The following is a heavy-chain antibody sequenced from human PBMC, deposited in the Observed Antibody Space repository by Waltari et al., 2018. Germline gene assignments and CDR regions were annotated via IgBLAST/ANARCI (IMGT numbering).Heavy chain of an antibody. D-gene: IGHD4-17*01. J-gene: IGHJ5*02. Sequence: EVHLVESGGGLVQPGGSLRLSCAASGFTFSVYWMAWVRQAPGKGLEWVANINPDGSGKYYVDSVKGRFTISRDDAKNSLYLEMNSLRAEDTAVYYCVRSVDPWGQGTLVTVSS. CDR1: GFTFSVYW. CDR3: VRSVDP. CDR2: INPDGSGK. V-gene: IGHV3-7*01.